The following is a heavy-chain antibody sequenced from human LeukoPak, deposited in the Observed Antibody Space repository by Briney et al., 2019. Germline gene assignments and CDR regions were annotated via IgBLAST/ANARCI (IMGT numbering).Heavy chain of an antibody. CDR1: GYSISSGYY. CDR2: IYHSGST. J-gene: IGHJ3*02. D-gene: IGHD1-26*01. CDR3: ARYSGSYPHDAFDI. V-gene: IGHV4-38-2*02. Sequence: PSETLSLTCTVSGYSISSGYYWGWIRQPPGKGLEWIGSIYHSGSTYYNPSLKSRVTISVDTSKNHFSLKLSSVTAAVTAVYYCARYSGSYPHDAFDIWGQGTMVTVSS.